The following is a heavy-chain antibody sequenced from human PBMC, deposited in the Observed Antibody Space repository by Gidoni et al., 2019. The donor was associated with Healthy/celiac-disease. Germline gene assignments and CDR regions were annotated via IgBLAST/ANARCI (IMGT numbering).Heavy chain of an antibody. CDR2: INAGTGNT. J-gene: IGHJ3*02. CDR1: GYTFTSYA. V-gene: IGHV1-3*05. Sequence: QVQLVQSGAEEKKPGASVKVSCKASGYTFTSYATHWVRQAPGQRLEWMGWINAGTGNTKYSQKFQGRVTITRDTSASTAYMELSSLRSEDTAVYYCARVSHPITICGVVIDSYAFDIWGQGTMVTVSS. D-gene: IGHD3-3*01. CDR3: ARVSHPITICGVVIDSYAFDI.